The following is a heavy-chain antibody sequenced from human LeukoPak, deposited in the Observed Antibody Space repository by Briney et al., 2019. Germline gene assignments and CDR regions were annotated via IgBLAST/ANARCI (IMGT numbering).Heavy chain of an antibody. Sequence: GGSLRLSCAASGFTFSSYDMHWVRQATGKGLEWVSAIGTAGDTYYPGSVKGRFTISRENAKNSLYLQMNSLRAGDTAVYYCARDQGRLRSRPFDYWGQGTLVTVSS. D-gene: IGHD5-12*01. CDR2: IGTAGDT. V-gene: IGHV3-13*01. CDR1: GFTFSSYD. J-gene: IGHJ4*02. CDR3: ARDQGRLRSRPFDY.